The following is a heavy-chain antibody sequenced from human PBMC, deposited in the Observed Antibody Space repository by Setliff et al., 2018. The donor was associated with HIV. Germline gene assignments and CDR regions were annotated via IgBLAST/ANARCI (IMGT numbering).Heavy chain of an antibody. CDR3: ARDDGGNNYAEAFDV. CDR2: IGPYNDRT. CDR1: GYMFIAYG. V-gene: IGHV1-18*01. J-gene: IGHJ3*01. D-gene: IGHD3-16*01. Sequence: ASVKVSCKTSGYMFIAYGMSWVRRAPGQGLEWMGWIGPYNDRTEYAQEFQGRVSLTIDTSASTAYMELRSLRSDDTAVYYCARDDGGNNYAEAFDVWGQGTMVTVSS.